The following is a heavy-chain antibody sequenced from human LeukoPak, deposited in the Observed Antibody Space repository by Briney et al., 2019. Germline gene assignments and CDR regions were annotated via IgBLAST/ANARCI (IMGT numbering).Heavy chain of an antibody. CDR2: ISGSGGST. CDR1: GFTFSSYA. D-gene: IGHD3-22*01. Sequence: GGSLRLSCAASGFTFSSYAMSWVRQAPGKGLEWVSAISGSGGSTYYADSVKGRFTISRDNSKNTLYLQMHSLRAEDTAVYYCAKGANYYDSSGLDYWGQGTLVTVSS. J-gene: IGHJ4*02. V-gene: IGHV3-23*01. CDR3: AKGANYYDSSGLDY.